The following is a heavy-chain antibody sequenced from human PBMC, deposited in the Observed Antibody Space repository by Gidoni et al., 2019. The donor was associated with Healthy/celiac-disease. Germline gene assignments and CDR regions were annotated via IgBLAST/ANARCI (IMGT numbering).Heavy chain of an antibody. CDR1: GLPFGDYA. CDR3: TRDSRDDLSY. Sequence: EVQLVESGGGLVQPGRSLRLSCTASGLPFGDYAMSWFRQAPGKGLEWVGFIRSKAYGGTTEYAASVKGRFTISRDDSKSIAYLQMNSLKTEDTAVYYCTRDSRDDLSYWGQGTLVTVSS. D-gene: IGHD2-2*01. V-gene: IGHV3-49*03. J-gene: IGHJ4*02. CDR2: IRSKAYGGTT.